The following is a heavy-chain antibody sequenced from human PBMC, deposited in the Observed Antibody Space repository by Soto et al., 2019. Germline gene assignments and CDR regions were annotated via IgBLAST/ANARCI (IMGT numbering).Heavy chain of an antibody. V-gene: IGHV3-21*02. J-gene: IGHJ4*02. CDR3: ARGGADGRDF. D-gene: IGHD1-26*01. CDR1: GFTFHDST. Sequence: VQLVESGGGLVKPGGSLRLSCAASGFTFHDSTRNWVRQAPGKGLEWVSSITSRSTYIYYADSVKGRFTISRDNANNSLYLQMNSLGVVDTAVYYCARGGADGRDFWGQGVLVTVSS. CDR2: ITSRSTYI.